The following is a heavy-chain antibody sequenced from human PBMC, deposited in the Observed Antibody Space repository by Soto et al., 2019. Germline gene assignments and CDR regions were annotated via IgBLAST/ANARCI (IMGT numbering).Heavy chain of an antibody. CDR3: ARRARPDFYYMDV. J-gene: IGHJ6*03. CDR1: GFTLSGYA. V-gene: IGHV3-64*01. Sequence: EVQLAESGGGLAQPGGSLRLSCAASGFTLSGYAMDWVRQAPGKGLEYVSGISSNGVGIYYANSVQGRFTISRDNSKNTVYLQMGSLRPEDIAVYYCARRARPDFYYMDVWGKGTTVTVS. D-gene: IGHD6-6*01. CDR2: ISSNGVGI.